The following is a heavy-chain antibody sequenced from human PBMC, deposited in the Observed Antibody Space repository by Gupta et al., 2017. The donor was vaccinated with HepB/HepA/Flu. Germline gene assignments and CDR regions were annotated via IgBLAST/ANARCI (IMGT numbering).Heavy chain of an antibody. CDR3: ARHRGLVVTTIAH. D-gene: IGHD2-21*02. CDR1: GGSLSSTSYY. V-gene: IGHV4-39*01. J-gene: IGHJ4*02. CDR2: IYYTGTT. Sequence: HLQLQESGPGLVKPSETLSLTCNVSGGSLSSTSYYWAWIRQSPRKGLEYIGTIYYTGTTYYNPSLKSRVTLSADTTKNQFSLKVRDVTAADTGTYDGARHRGLVVTTIAHWGKGTLVTVSS.